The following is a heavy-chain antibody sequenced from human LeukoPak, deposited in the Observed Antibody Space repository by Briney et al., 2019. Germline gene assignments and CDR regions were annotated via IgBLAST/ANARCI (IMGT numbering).Heavy chain of an antibody. CDR3: ARDLRYFDWLKLNYMDV. Sequence: PGRSLRLSCAASGFTFSSYAMHWVRQAPGKGLEWVAVISSDGSNKYYADSMKGRFTISRDNAKNTLYLQMNSLRAEDTAVYYCARDLRYFDWLKLNYMDVWGKGTTVTISS. V-gene: IGHV3-30*04. D-gene: IGHD3-9*01. CDR1: GFTFSSYA. CDR2: ISSDGSNK. J-gene: IGHJ6*03.